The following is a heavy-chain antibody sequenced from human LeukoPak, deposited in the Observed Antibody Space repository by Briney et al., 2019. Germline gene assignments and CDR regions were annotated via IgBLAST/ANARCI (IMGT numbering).Heavy chain of an antibody. CDR3: AKDAPGRGFGGNDY. CDR2: SGG. D-gene: IGHD3-10*01. CDR1: GFTFSTYA. J-gene: IGHJ4*02. V-gene: IGHV3-23*01. Sequence: GGSLRLACAASGFTFSTYAMSWVRQAPGKGLEWVSSSGGNYAESVKGRFTISRDNSKNTLYLQMNRLRAEDTAVYYCAKDAPGRGFGGNDYWGQGTLVTVSS.